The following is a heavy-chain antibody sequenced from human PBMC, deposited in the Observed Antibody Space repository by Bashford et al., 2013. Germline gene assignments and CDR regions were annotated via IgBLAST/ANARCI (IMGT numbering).Heavy chain of an antibody. CDR1: GGTFSSYA. J-gene: IGHJ4*02. D-gene: IGHD3-16*02. CDR3: ARVNYDYGLGDLSLSHFDY. V-gene: IGHV1-69*13. Sequence: SVKVSCKASGGTFSSYAISWVRQAPGQGLEWMGGIIPIFGTANYAQKFQGRVTITADESTSTAYMELSSLRSEDTAVYYCARVNYDYGLGDLSLSHFDYWGLGNPGHRLL. CDR2: IIPIFGTA.